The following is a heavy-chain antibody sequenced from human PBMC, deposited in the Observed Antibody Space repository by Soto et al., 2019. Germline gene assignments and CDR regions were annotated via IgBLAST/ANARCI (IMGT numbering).Heavy chain of an antibody. Sequence: QVQLQESGPGLVKPSETLSLTCTVSGGSINNYYWSWIRQPPGKGLEWIGYIYYSGSTKYNPSLRSRVTISVDTSKNQFALKLSSVTAADTAVYYCARSCPDYYDRGGNFCYYYGMDVWGQGTVVTVSS. CDR3: ARSCPDYYDRGGNFCYYYGMDV. J-gene: IGHJ6*02. CDR1: GGSINNYY. V-gene: IGHV4-59*01. D-gene: IGHD3-22*01. CDR2: IYYSGST.